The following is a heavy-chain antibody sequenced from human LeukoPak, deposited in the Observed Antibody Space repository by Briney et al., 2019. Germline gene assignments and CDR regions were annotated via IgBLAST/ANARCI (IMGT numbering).Heavy chain of an antibody. Sequence: SETLSLTCAVYGGSFSGYYWGWIRQPPGKGLEWIGSIYYRGSTYYNPSLKSRVTISVDTSKNQFSLRLNSVTAADTAVYYCAKIYYYYYYMDVWGKGTTVTVSS. CDR1: GGSFSGYY. V-gene: IGHV4-34*01. CDR3: AKIYYYYYYMDV. CDR2: IYYRGST. J-gene: IGHJ6*03.